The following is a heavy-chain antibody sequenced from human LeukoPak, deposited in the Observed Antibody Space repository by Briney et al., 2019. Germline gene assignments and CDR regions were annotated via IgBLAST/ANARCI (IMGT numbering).Heavy chain of an antibody. V-gene: IGHV1-2*02. J-gene: IGHJ6*03. CDR2: INPNSGGT. CDR1: GYTFTGYY. CDR3: ARGNWNDVGYYYYMDV. D-gene: IGHD1-1*01. Sequence: ASVKVSCKASGYTFTGYYMHWLRQAPGQGLEWMGWINPNSGGTNYAQKFQGRVTMTRDTSISTAYMELSRLRSDDTAVYYCARGNWNDVGYYYYMDVWGKGTTVTVSS.